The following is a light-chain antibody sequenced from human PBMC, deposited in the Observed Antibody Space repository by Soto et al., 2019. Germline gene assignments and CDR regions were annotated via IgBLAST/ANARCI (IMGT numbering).Light chain of an antibody. J-gene: IGKJ2*01. CDR3: QQYGSSRNT. CDR2: SAS. V-gene: IGKV3-20*01. CDR1: QSVTSSY. Sequence: ENVLTQSPGTLSLSPGERATLSCRASQSVTSSYLAWYQQKPGQAPRLLIYSASSRATGVPDRFSGSGSATDFTLTISRVEPEDFAVYYCQQYGSSRNTFGKGTKV.